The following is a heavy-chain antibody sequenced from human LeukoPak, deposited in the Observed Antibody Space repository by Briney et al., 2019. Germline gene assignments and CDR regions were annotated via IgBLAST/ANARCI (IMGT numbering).Heavy chain of an antibody. V-gene: IGHV3-9*01. CDR3: ARGFGELCSVRKISFGSTQDARCYYGMDV. CDR2: ISWNSGSI. D-gene: IGHD3-16*01. CDR1: GFTFDDYA. Sequence: PGRSLRLSCAASGFTFDDYAMHWVRQAPGKGLEWVSGISWNSGSIGYADSVKGRFTISRDNAKNSLYLQMNSLRAEDTALYYCARGFGELCSVRKISFGSTQDARCYYGMDVWGQGTTVTVSS. J-gene: IGHJ6*02.